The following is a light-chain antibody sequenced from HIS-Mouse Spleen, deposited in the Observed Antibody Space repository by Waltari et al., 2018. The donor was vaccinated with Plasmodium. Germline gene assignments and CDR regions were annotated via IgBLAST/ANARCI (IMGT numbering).Light chain of an antibody. V-gene: IGLV3-10*01. CDR2: EDS. CDR1: ALPKKS. J-gene: IGLJ3*02. CDR3: YSTDSSGNHRV. Sequence: SYELTQPPSVSVSPGQTARIPCYGDALPKKSAYWYQQKSGQAPVLVINEDSKRPSGIPERFSGSSSGTMATLTISGAQVEDEADYYCYSTDSSGNHRVFGGGTKLTVL.